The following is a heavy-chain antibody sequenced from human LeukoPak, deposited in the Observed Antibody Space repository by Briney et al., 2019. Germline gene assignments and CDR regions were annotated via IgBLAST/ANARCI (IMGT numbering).Heavy chain of an antibody. V-gene: IGHV3-23*01. J-gene: IGHJ4*02. CDR2: ISGSGGST. CDR3: AKDHYYGSGSYSIDY. CDR1: GFTFSSYA. D-gene: IGHD3-10*01. Sequence: GGSLRLSCAASGFTFSSYAMSWVRQAPGKGLEWVSAISGSGGSTYYADSVKGRFTISRDNSKNTLYLQMNSLRAEDTAVYYCAKDHYYGSGSYSIDYWGQGTLVTVSS.